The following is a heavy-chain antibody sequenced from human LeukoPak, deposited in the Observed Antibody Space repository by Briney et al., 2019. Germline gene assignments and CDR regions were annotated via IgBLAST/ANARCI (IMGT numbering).Heavy chain of an antibody. Sequence: AGGSLRLSCAASGFTFSSYAMSWVSQAPGKGLEWVSAISGSGGSTYYADSVKGRFTISRDNSKNTLYLQMNGLRAEDTAVYYCAKDMTTVTYTSDYWGQGTLVTVSS. D-gene: IGHD4-17*01. J-gene: IGHJ4*02. CDR1: GFTFSSYA. V-gene: IGHV3-23*01. CDR3: AKDMTTVTYTSDY. CDR2: ISGSGGST.